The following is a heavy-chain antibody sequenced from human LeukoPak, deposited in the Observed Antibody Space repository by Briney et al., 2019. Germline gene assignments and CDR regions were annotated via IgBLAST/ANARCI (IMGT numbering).Heavy chain of an antibody. D-gene: IGHD6-6*01. CDR1: GFTFSSYW. V-gene: IGHV3-74*01. CDR2: INSDGSTT. CDR3: ARGLSGYASSLGY. J-gene: IGHJ4*02. Sequence: GGSLRLSCVGSGFTFSSYWRHWVRQAPGEGLVWVSRINSDGSTTTYADSVRGRFSISRDNAKNTLYLQMNSLRAEDTAVYYCARGLSGYASSLGYWGQGTLVTVSA.